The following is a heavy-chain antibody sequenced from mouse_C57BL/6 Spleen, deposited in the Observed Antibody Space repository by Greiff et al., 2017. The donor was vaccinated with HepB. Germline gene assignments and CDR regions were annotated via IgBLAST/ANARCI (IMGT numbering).Heavy chain of an antibody. CDR1: GYAFSSSW. V-gene: IGHV1-82*01. J-gene: IGHJ2*01. Sequence: VQLVESGPELVKPGASVKISCKASGYAFSSSWMNWVKQRPGKGLEWIGRIYPGDGDTNYNGKFKGKATLTADKSSSTAYMQLSSLTSEDSAVYFCAITTVVEAPLDYWGQGTTLTVSS. CDR3: AITTVVEAPLDY. CDR2: IYPGDGDT. D-gene: IGHD1-1*01.